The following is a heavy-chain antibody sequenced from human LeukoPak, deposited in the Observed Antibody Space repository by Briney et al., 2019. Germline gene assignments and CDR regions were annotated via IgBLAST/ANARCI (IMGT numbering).Heavy chain of an antibody. D-gene: IGHD2-2*01. J-gene: IGHJ4*02. CDR1: GFTFSTYA. V-gene: IGHV3-21*01. CDR2: ITGDSAYI. CDR3: ARYGVSSSTSYIDF. Sequence: GGSLRLSCAASGFTFSTYAMNWVRQAPGEGLKWVSCITGDSAYIYYADSVKGRFTISRDNAKNSLCLQMNSLRAEDTAVYYCARYGVSSSTSYIDFWGQGTLVTVSS.